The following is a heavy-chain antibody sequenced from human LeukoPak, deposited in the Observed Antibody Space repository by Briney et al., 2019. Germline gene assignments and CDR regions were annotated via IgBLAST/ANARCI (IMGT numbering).Heavy chain of an antibody. V-gene: IGHV4-59*01. CDR3: ARSGGSSPNSYYYYYYYMDV. Sequence: SETLSLTCTVPGGSISSYYWSWIRQPPGKGLEWIGYIYYSGSTYYNPSLKSRVTISVDTSKNQFSLKLSSVTAADTAVYYCARSGGSSPNSYYYYYYYMDVWGKGTTVTVSS. CDR2: IYYSGST. CDR1: GGSISSYY. D-gene: IGHD6-6*01. J-gene: IGHJ6*03.